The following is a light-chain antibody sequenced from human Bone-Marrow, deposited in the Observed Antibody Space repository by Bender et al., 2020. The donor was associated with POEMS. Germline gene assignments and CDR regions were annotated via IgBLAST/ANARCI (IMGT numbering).Light chain of an antibody. CDR2: NVG. J-gene: IGLJ1*01. CDR3: SSYTGSDSVV. V-gene: IGLV2-14*03. CDR1: SSDIGTYKY. Sequence: QSALTQPASVSGSPGQSITISCTGTSSDIGTYKYVSWYQQHPGKVPKLILYNVGDRPSGVSTRFSGSKSGNTASLTISGLQADDESDYFCSSYTGSDSVVFGTGTRVTV.